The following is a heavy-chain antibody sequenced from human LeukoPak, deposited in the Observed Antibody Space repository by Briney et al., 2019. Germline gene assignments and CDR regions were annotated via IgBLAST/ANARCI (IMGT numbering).Heavy chain of an antibody. CDR2: IIPIFGTA. J-gene: IGHJ4*02. CDR3: ARVAAVAGYYFDY. V-gene: IGHV1-69*13. D-gene: IGHD6-19*01. CDR1: GGTFSSYA. Sequence: SVKVSCKASGGTFSSYAISWVRQAPGQGLEWTGGIIPIFGTANYAQKFQGRVTITADESTSTAYMELSSLRSEDTAVYYCARVAAVAGYYFDYWGQGTLVTVSS.